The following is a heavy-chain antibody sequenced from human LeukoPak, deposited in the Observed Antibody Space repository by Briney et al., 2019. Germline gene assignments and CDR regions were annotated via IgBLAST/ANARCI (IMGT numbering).Heavy chain of an antibody. CDR3: AKGIVGEIYYFDY. J-gene: IGHJ4*02. CDR1: GFTFSSYS. D-gene: IGHD1-26*01. Sequence: GGSLRLSCAASGFTFSSYSMDWVRQAPGKGLEWVSYISSSSSTIYYADSVKGRFTISRDNSKNTLYLQVSSLRAEDTAVYYCAKGIVGEIYYFDYWGQGTLVTVSS. V-gene: IGHV3-48*01. CDR2: ISSSSSTI.